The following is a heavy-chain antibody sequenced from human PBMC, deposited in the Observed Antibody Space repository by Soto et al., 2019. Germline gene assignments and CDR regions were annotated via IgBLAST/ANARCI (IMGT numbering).Heavy chain of an antibody. J-gene: IGHJ4*02. CDR1: GYTFTDFG. D-gene: IGHD2-15*01. CDR3: AREDCSGGICYGVDH. Sequence: ASVKVSCKASGYTFTDFGVSWVRQAPGQGLEWMGWISPYNDDAKYPQKLQGRVTMTTDTSTGTAFMELRSLRSDDTAVYYCAREDCSGGICYGVDHWSPGTLVNVSS. CDR2: ISPYNDDA. V-gene: IGHV1-18*01.